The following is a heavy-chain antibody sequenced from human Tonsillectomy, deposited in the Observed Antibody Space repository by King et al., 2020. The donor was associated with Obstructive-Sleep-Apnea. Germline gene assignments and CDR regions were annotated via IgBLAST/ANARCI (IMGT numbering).Heavy chain of an antibody. V-gene: IGHV3-15*02. CDR3: TTDQGDSSGFGPGY. CDR1: GFTFSKAW. Sequence: VQLVESGGALVEPGGSLRLSCEASGFTFSKAWMSWVRLPPGKGLEWVGRIKDKTSGGTTDYEAPVKGRFTISRDDSKNTLYLEMNSLKTEDTAVYYCTTDQGDSSGFGPGYWGQGSLVTVSS. CDR2: IKDKTSGGTT. D-gene: IGHD3-22*01. J-gene: IGHJ4*02.